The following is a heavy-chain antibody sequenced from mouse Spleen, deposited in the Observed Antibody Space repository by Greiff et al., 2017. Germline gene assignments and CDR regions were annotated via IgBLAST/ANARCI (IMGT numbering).Heavy chain of an antibody. CDR2: ISSGGGNT. Sequence: EVQRVESGGGLVKLGGSLKLSCAASGFTFSSYAMSWVRQTPEKRLEWVATISSGGGNTYYPDSVKGRFTISRDNAKNTLYLQMSSLKSEDTAMYYCARRGLLHSGWYFDVWGAGTTVTVSS. CDR1: GFTFSSYA. CDR3: ARRGLLHSGWYFDV. J-gene: IGHJ1*01. D-gene: IGHD2-3*01. V-gene: IGHV5-9-3*01.